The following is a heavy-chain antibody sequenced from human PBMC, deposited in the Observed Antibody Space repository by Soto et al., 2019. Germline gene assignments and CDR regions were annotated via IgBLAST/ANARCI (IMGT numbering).Heavy chain of an antibody. CDR1: GGSIRSSLYY. CDR3: ASQFCSGGACFNWFDP. D-gene: IGHD2-21*02. Sequence: QVQLQESGPGLVKPSQTLSLTCTVSGGSIRSSLYYWSWIRQPPGKGLEWIGYIFDSGITHYNPSLKSRVAMSLDTSKNQFSLNLTSVTAADTAVYFCASQFCSGGACFNWFDPWGHGTLVTVSS. CDR2: IFDSGIT. J-gene: IGHJ5*02. V-gene: IGHV4-30-4*01.